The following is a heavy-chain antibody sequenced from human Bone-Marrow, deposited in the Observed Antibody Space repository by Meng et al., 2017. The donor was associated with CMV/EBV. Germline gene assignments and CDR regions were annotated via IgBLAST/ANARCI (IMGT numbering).Heavy chain of an antibody. Sequence: GESLKISCAASGFTFSSYWMHWVRQAPGKGLVWVSRINSDGSSTSYADSVKGRFTISRDNAKNTLYLQMNSLRAEDTAVYYCARDRVHCSSTSCRRYYFDYWGQGTLVTVPQ. J-gene: IGHJ4*02. D-gene: IGHD2-2*01. V-gene: IGHV3-74*01. CDR1: GFTFSSYW. CDR3: ARDRVHCSSTSCRRYYFDY. CDR2: INSDGSST.